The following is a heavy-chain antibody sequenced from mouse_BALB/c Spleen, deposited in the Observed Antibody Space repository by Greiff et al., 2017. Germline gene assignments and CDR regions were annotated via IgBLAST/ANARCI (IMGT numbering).Heavy chain of an antibody. Sequence: VQLQQSGAELVRPGALVKLSCKASGFNIKDYYMHWVKQRPEQGLEWIGWIDPENGNTIYDPKFQGKASITADTSSNTAYLQLSSLTSEDTAVYYCARGYDCYYAWFAYWGQGTLVTVSA. V-gene: IGHV14-1*02. CDR3: ARGYDCYYAWFAY. D-gene: IGHD2-3*01. CDR2: IDPENGNT. CDR1: GFNIKDYY. J-gene: IGHJ3*01.